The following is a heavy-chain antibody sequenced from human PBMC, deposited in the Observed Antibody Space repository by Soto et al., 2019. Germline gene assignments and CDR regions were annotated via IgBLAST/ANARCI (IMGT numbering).Heavy chain of an antibody. CDR2: IDGTGGST. V-gene: IGHV3-23*01. D-gene: IGHD5-12*01. CDR3: AKRLFAIVVVGGYDI. Sequence: GGSLRLSCVGSGLTFSSYAMGWVRQAPGKGLEWVSGIDGTGGSTYYAESVKGRFTISRDNSKNTLYLQMNSLRVEDTAVYYCAKRLFAIVVVGGYDIWGQGTMVTVS. J-gene: IGHJ3*02. CDR1: GLTFSSYA.